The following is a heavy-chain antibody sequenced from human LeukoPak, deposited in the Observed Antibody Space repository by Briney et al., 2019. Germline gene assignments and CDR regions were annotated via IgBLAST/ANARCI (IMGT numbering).Heavy chain of an antibody. V-gene: IGHV4-59*01. CDR1: GGSNSSYY. Sequence: SETLSLTCTVSGGSNSSYYWTWIRQPPGKGLEWIGYIYYSGITNYNPSLKSRVTISVDTPKNQFSLKLTSVTAADTAMYYCARSDSSSLPSDYWGQGTLVTVSS. J-gene: IGHJ4*02. CDR3: ARSDSSSLPSDY. CDR2: IYYSGIT. D-gene: IGHD6-6*01.